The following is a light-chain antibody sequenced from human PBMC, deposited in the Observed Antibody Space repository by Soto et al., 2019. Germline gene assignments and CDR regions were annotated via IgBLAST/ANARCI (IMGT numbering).Light chain of an antibody. J-gene: IGLJ3*02. Sequence: QSALTQPRSVSGSPGQSVTISCTGTSSDVGGYNYVSWYQQHPGKAPKLMIYDVSKRPSGVPDRFSGSKSGNTASLTISGLQAEDEAADDCCSYAGSPRVFGGGTKLTVL. V-gene: IGLV2-11*01. CDR1: SSDVGGYNY. CDR3: CSYAGSPRV. CDR2: DVS.